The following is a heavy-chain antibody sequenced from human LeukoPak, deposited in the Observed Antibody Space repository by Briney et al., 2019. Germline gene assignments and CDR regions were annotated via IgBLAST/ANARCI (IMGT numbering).Heavy chain of an antibody. J-gene: IGHJ3*02. D-gene: IGHD3-9*01. CDR2: ISSSSSTI. Sequence: PGGSLRLSCAASGFTFSSYSMNWVRQAPGKGREWVSYISSSSSTIYYADSVKGRFTISRDNAKNSLYLQMNSLRAEDTAVYYCARDHLSGIRYFDWLPTLHAFDIWGQGTMVTVSS. CDR1: GFTFSSYS. V-gene: IGHV3-48*01. CDR3: ARDHLSGIRYFDWLPTLHAFDI.